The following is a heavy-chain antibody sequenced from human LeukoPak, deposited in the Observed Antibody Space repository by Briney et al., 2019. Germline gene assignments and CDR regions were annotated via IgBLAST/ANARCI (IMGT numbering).Heavy chain of an antibody. V-gene: IGHV3-30*18. CDR2: VSSDGTDK. D-gene: IGHD2-15*01. CDR3: AKDLGYRDYYAMDV. CDR1: GFTFSIYG. J-gene: IGHJ6*02. Sequence: GGSLRLSCAASGFTFSIYGIHWVRQAPGKGLEWVAVVSSDGTDKYYPDSVKGRFIISRDHSQNTIYLQMNSLRPEDTAVYYCAKDLGYRDYYAMDVWGQGTTVTASS.